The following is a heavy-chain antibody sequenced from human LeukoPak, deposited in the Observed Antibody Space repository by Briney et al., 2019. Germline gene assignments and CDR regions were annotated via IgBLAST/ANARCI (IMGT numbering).Heavy chain of an antibody. V-gene: IGHV1-2*06. Sequence: ASVKVSCKASGYTFTGYYMHCVRQAPGQGLEWMGRINPNSGGTNYAQNFQGRVTMTRDTSISTAYMELSRLRSDDTAVYYCARDRVAGSTYAEGNYFDYWGQGTLVTVSS. CDR2: INPNSGGT. CDR1: GYTFTGYY. J-gene: IGHJ4*02. D-gene: IGHD6-19*01. CDR3: ARDRVAGSTYAEGNYFDY.